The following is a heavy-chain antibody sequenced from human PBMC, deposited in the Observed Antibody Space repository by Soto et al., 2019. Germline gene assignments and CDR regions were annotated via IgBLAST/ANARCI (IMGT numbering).Heavy chain of an antibody. CDR3: ARGLVCGLCSSWYPLPGY. Sequence: SETLSLTCAVYGGSFSGYYWSWIRQPPGKGLEWIGEINHSGSTNYNPSLKSRVTISVDTSKNQFSLKLSSVTAADTAVYYCARGLVCGLCSSWYPLPGYWGQRTLVLVSS. CDR1: GGSFSGYY. J-gene: IGHJ1*01. V-gene: IGHV4-34*01. D-gene: IGHD6-13*01. CDR2: INHSGST.